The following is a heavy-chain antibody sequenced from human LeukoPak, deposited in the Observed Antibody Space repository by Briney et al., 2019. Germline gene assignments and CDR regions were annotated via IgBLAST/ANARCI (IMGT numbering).Heavy chain of an antibody. D-gene: IGHD3-10*01. J-gene: IGHJ6*02. V-gene: IGHV3-66*01. CDR1: GFTVSSNY. CDR3: ASIRITMVRGVIIPQNYYYGMDV. CDR2: IYSGGST. Sequence: GGSLRLSCAASGFTVSSNYMSWVRQAPGKGLEWVSVIYSGGSTHYADSVKGRFTISRDNSKNTLYLQMNSLRAEDTAVYYCASIRITMVRGVIIPQNYYYGMDVWGQGTTVTVSS.